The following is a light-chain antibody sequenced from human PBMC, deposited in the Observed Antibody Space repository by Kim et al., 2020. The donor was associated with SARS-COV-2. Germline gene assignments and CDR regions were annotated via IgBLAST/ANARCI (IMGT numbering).Light chain of an antibody. CDR2: AAS. J-gene: IGKJ5*01. CDR3: QDAVT. Sequence: CSLSASVGNKVTITCQTSQGISNYLAWYQQKPGKVPKLLIYAASTLQSGVPSRFSGSGSGTDFTLTISSLQPEDVATYYCQDAVTFGQGTRLEIK. CDR1: QGISNY. V-gene: IGKV1-27*01.